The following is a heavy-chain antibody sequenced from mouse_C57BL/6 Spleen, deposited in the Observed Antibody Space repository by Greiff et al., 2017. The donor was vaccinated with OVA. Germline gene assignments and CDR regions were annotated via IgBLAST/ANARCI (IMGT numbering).Heavy chain of an antibody. Sequence: EVKLMESGGDLVKPGGSLKLSCAASGFTFSSYGMSWVRQTPDKRLAWVATISSGGSYTYYPDSVKGRFTISRDNAKNTLYLQMSSLKSEDTAMYYCARHEATVVERYFDYWGQGTTLTVSS. D-gene: IGHD1-1*01. CDR1: GFTFSSYG. CDR3: ARHEATVVERYFDY. CDR2: ISSGGSYT. V-gene: IGHV5-6*01. J-gene: IGHJ2*01.